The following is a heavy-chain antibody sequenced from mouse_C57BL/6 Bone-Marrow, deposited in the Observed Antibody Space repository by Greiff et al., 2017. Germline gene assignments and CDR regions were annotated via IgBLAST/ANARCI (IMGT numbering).Heavy chain of an antibody. D-gene: IGHD1-1*01. CDR3: AKGYGSNPYYFDY. V-gene: IGHV2-5*01. CDR2: IWRGGST. J-gene: IGHJ2*01. Sequence: QVQLQPGPGLVLPPQSLSIICTASGFSLTSYGVHWVRQSPGKGLVWLGVIWRGGSTDYNAAFMSRLSITKNNSKSQVFFKMNSLQADDTAIYYCAKGYGSNPYYFDYWGQGTTLTVSS. CDR1: GFSLTSYG.